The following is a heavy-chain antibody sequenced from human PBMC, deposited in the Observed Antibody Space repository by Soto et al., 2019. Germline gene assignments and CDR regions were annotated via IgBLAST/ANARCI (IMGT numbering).Heavy chain of an antibody. J-gene: IGHJ4*02. D-gene: IGHD3-22*01. CDR2: ISGSGGST. CDR1: GFTFSSYA. CDR3: AKRENYYDSSGPRTRRGFDY. Sequence: GSLRLSCAASGFTFSSYAMSWVRQAPGKGLEWVSAISGSGGSTYYADSVKGRFTISRDNSKNTLYLQMNSLRAEDTAVYYCAKRENYYDSSGPRTRRGFDYWGQGTLVTVSS. V-gene: IGHV3-23*01.